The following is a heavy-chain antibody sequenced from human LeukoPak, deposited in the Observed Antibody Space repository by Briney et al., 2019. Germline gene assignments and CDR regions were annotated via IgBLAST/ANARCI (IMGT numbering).Heavy chain of an antibody. D-gene: IGHD3-10*01. CDR2: INPNSGRT. J-gene: IGHJ4*02. Sequence: ASVKVSCKASGYTFTGYYMNWVRQAPGQGLEWMGWINPNSGRTSYARNFQGRVIMTRDPSINTAYMELSGLTSNDTAVYYCARDLGYGSGSYLNYWGQGTLVTVSS. CDR3: ARDLGYGSGSYLNY. V-gene: IGHV1-2*02. CDR1: GYTFTGYY.